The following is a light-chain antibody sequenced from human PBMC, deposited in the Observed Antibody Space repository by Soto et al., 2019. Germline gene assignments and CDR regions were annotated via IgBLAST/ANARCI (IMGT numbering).Light chain of an antibody. CDR3: GTWDSSLSDVV. CDR1: SSNIGNNY. CDR2: DNY. J-gene: IGLJ3*02. Sequence: QSVLTQPPSVSAAPGQKVTISCSGSSSNIGNNYVSWYQQLPGTAPKLLIYDNYKRPSGIPDRFSGSNSGASATLGITGLQTGDEADYFCGTWDSSLSDVVFGGGTKLTVL. V-gene: IGLV1-51*01.